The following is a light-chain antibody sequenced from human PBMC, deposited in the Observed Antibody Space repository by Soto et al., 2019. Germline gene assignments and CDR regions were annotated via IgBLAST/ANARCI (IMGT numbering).Light chain of an antibody. CDR3: SSYGGTNNLL. CDR2: EVH. Sequence: QSVLTQPPSASGSPGQSVTISCTGTSSDVGGYKYVSWYQQHPGKAPNLMIFEVHKRPSGVPDRFSGSKSGNTASLTVSGLQAEDEADYYCSSYGGTNNLLFGGGTKLTVL. CDR1: SSDVGGYKY. J-gene: IGLJ2*01. V-gene: IGLV2-8*01.